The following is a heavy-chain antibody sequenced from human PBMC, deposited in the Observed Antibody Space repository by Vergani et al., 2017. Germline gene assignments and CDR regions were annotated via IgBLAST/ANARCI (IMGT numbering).Heavy chain of an antibody. Sequence: QVQLQESGPGLVKPSETLSLTCTVSGGSISSYYWSWIRQPPGKGLEWIGYIYYSGSTNYNPSLKSRVTISVDTSKNQFSLKLSSVTAADTAVYYCARLGVRGVAIDYWGQGTLVTVSS. V-gene: IGHV4-59*08. D-gene: IGHD3-10*01. J-gene: IGHJ4*02. CDR1: GGSISSYY. CDR3: ARLGVRGVAIDY. CDR2: IYYSGST.